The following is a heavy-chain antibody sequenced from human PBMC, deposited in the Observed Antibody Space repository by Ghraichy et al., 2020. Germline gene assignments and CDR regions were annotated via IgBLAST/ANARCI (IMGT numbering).Heavy chain of an antibody. CDR1: GGSISSYY. CDR3: ARGEKYRGYYYYYYYMDV. CDR2: IYYRENT. Sequence: GSLSLTCTVSGGSISSYYWSWIRQPPGKGLEWIGYIYYRENTNYNPSLKSRVTISVDTSKNQISLKLSSVTAADTAVYYCARGEKYRGYYYYYYYMDVWGKGTAVTVSS. V-gene: IGHV4-59*01. J-gene: IGHJ6*03. D-gene: IGHD1-26*01.